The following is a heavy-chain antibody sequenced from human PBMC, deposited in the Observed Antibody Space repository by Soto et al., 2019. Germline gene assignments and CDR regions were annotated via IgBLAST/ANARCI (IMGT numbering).Heavy chain of an antibody. CDR3: ARVSVLRFLEWLYPEGMDV. CDR2: TRNKANSYTT. CDR1: GFTFSDHY. D-gene: IGHD3-3*01. V-gene: IGHV3-72*01. J-gene: IGHJ6*02. Sequence: GGSLRLSCAASGFTFSDHYMDWVRQAPGKGLEWVGRTRNKANSYTTEYAASVKGRFTISRDDSKNSLYLQMNSLKTEDTAVYYFARVSVLRFLEWLYPEGMDVWGQGTTVTVSS.